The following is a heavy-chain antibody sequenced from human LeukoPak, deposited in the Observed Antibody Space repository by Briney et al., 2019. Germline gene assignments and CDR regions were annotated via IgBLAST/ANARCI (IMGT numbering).Heavy chain of an antibody. CDR2: INPNSGGT. J-gene: IGHJ2*01. Sequence: ASVKVSCKASGYTFTGYYMHWVRQAPGQGLEWMGWINPNSGGTNYAQKFQGRVTMTRDTSISTAYMELSRLRSDDTAVYYCARYGYFDWLGGSANWYFDLWGRGTLVTVSS. CDR1: GYTFTGYY. CDR3: ARYGYFDWLGGSANWYFDL. D-gene: IGHD3-9*01. V-gene: IGHV1-2*02.